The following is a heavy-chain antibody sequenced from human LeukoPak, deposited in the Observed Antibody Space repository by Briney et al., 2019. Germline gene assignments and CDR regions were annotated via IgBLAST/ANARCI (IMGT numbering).Heavy chain of an antibody. CDR3: ARAPSSSPPS. V-gene: IGHV3-21*01. J-gene: IGHJ5*02. CDR1: GFTFDDYG. Sequence: GGSLRLSCAASGFTFDDYGMHWVRQAPGKGLEWVSSISSSSSYIYYADSVKGRFTISRDNAKNSLYLQMNSLRAEDTAVYYCARAPSSSPPSWGQGTLVTVSS. D-gene: IGHD6-6*01. CDR2: ISSSSSYI.